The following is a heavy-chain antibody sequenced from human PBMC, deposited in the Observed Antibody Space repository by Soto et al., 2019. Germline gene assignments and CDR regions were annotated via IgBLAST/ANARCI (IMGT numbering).Heavy chain of an antibody. CDR3: ATNYGSGSTHFDN. J-gene: IGHJ4*02. V-gene: IGHV1-69*02. Sequence: QVQLVQSGAEVKTPGSSVQVSCTASGDTFNFYTLSWVRQAPGQGLEGMGRIIPMLGMSNYAQKFQVRVTMLAHKSTRTVYMVLSGLKSEDTALYYCATNYGSGSTHFDNWRQGTLVTVSS. CDR2: IIPMLGMS. D-gene: IGHD3-10*01. CDR1: GDTFNFYT.